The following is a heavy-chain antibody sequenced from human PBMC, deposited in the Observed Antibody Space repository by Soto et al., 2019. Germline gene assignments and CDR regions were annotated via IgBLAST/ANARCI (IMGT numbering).Heavy chain of an antibody. CDR1: GFTFSSYG. V-gene: IGHV3-33*01. D-gene: IGHD2-2*01. CDR3: ARDLIPAAVSSDWFDP. J-gene: IGHJ5*02. Sequence: GGSLRLSCAASGFTFSSYGMHWVRQAPGKGLEWVAVIWYDGSNKYYADSVKGRFTISRDNSKNTLYLQMNSLRAEDTAVYYCARDLIPAAVSSDWFDPWGQGTLVTVSS. CDR2: IWYDGSNK.